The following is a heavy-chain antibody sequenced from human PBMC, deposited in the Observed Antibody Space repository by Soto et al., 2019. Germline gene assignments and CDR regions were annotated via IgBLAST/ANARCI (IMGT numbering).Heavy chain of an antibody. D-gene: IGHD3-10*01. Sequence: EVQLVESGGGLVQPGGSLRLSCSASGFTFSDYVMHWVRQAPGKGLEYVSAISNNGGSTYYADSVKGRFTISRDNSKNTLYLKMSSLRAEATAVYCCVKNAGTWGQGTLVTVSP. CDR2: ISNNGGST. CDR1: GFTFSDYV. V-gene: IGHV3-64D*06. J-gene: IGHJ4*02. CDR3: VKNAGT.